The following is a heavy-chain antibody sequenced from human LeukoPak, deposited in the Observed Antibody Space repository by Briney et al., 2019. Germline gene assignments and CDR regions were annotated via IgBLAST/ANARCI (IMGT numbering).Heavy chain of an antibody. CDR1: GGSFSGYY. CDR3: ARRIHCNHGVCIDY. V-gene: IGHV4-59*01. Sequence: NSSETLSLTCAVYGGSFSGYYWSWIRQPPVKGLEWIGYIYYSGSTSYNPSLKSRVTISVDTSKNQFSLKLSSVTAADTAVYYCARRIHCNHGVCIDYWGQGILVTVSS. D-gene: IGHD2-8*01. CDR2: IYYSGST. J-gene: IGHJ4*02.